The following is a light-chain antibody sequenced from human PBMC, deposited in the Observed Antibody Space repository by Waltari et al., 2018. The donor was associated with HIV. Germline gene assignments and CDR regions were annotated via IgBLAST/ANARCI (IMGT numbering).Light chain of an antibody. Sequence: HSVLTQPASMSGSLGQSITISCLGSSNDVGGFNYVSWYQQSPDKAPRLVIXDVSXRPSGVSGRXXXSKXGXXXSLTIXXLQPEDEADYYCCSYSXXGXXXXGGGTRLTVL. J-gene: IGLJ2*01. V-gene: IGLV2-14*03. CDR1: SNDVGGFNY. CDR3: CSYSXXGXXX. CDR2: DVS.